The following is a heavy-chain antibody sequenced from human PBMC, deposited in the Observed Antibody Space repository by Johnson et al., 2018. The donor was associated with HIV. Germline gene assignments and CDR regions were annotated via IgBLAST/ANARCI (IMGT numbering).Heavy chain of an antibody. CDR1: GFTFSNVW. CDR3: TTGFGPAYEM. D-gene: IGHD3-16*01. Sequence: VQLVESGGGLVEHGGSLRLSCAASGFTFSNVWMHWVRQAPGKGLEWVARIKRRTDRGTTDHAAPVKGRFSISRDDSKNTLYLQMNSLKTEETAVYYCTTGFGPAYEMWGQGTMVTVSS. J-gene: IGHJ3*02. CDR2: IKRRTDRGTT. V-gene: IGHV3-15*01.